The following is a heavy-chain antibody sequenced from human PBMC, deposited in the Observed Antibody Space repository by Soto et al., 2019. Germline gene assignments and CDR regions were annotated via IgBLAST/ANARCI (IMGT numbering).Heavy chain of an antibody. D-gene: IGHD2-8*01. V-gene: IGHV1-69*13. Sequence: AVKVSCKASGGTFSRYAISWVRQAPGQGLEWMGGVIPVFRRPDYAQKFQGRLTISADQSTGTVYMELSRLRSEDTAVYYCARVPPGTGMVDNYYYYGMDVWGQGTTVTVSS. CDR1: GGTFSRYA. CDR2: VIPVFRRP. CDR3: ARVPPGTGMVDNYYYYGMDV. J-gene: IGHJ6*02.